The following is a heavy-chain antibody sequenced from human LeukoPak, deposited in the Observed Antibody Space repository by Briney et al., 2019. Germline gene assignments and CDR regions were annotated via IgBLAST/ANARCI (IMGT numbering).Heavy chain of an antibody. V-gene: IGHV4-59*11. J-gene: IGHJ3*02. Sequence: PSETLSLTCAVSDDSFSSHYWTWIRPPPGKGLEWIGYISYIGSTNYNPSLKSRFTSSIDTSRNQFSLRLSSVTAADTAVYYCARDLVTVTKAFDIWGQGTMVSVSS. CDR3: ARDLVTVTKAFDI. CDR1: DDSFSSHY. CDR2: ISYIGST. D-gene: IGHD4-17*01.